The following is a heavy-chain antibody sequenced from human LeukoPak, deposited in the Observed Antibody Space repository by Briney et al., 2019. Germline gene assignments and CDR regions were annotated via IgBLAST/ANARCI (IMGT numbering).Heavy chain of an antibody. J-gene: IGHJ4*02. V-gene: IGHV3-43*02. CDR2: ISGDGVST. CDR3: ARESGKFDY. CDR1: GLPIGDFA. Sequence: GGFLRLSCVASGLPIGDFAMHWVRQAPGQGLEWVSLISGDGVSTFFADSVKGRFSISRDNSKNSLFLEMSSLRTEDTAMYYCARESGKFDYWGQGTLVAVSS.